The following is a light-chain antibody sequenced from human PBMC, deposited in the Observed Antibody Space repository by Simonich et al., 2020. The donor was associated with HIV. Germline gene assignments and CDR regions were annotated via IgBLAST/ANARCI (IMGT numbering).Light chain of an antibody. J-gene: IGKJ1*01. CDR2: GAS. V-gene: IGKV3-15*01. Sequence: EIVMTHPPATLSVSPGERATLFCSASQSVSINLAWYQHKPGQAPRLLIDGASTRATGIPARFSGSGSGTESTLTISSMQSEDFAVDYCQQYNNWPPWTVGQGTKVESK. CDR1: QSVSIN. CDR3: QQYNNWPPWT.